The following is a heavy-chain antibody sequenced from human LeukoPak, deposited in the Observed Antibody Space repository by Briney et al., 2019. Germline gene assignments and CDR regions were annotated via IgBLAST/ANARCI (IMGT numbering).Heavy chain of an antibody. Sequence: PSETLSLTCAVYGGSFSGYYWSWIRQPPGKGLEWIGEINHSGSTNYNPSLKSQVSISIDTSKNQFSLRLTSVTAADTAVYYCARQTGSGLFILPGGQGTLVTVSS. CDR1: GGSFSGYY. V-gene: IGHV4-34*01. CDR2: INHSGST. CDR3: ARQTGSGLFILP. J-gene: IGHJ4*02. D-gene: IGHD3/OR15-3a*01.